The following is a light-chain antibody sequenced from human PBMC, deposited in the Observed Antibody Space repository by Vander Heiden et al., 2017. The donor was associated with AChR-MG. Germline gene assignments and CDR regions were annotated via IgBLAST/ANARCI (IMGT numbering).Light chain of an antibody. CDR1: SSDVGSYSL. Sequence: QSALTQPASVSGSLGQSITISCTGTSSDVGSYSLVSWYQQHPGKAPKLMIYDVSKRPSGVSDRLSGSKSGNTASLTISGLQPEDEADYYCCSYAGSRPWVFGGGTKLTVL. J-gene: IGLJ3*02. CDR3: CSYAGSRPWV. CDR2: DVS. V-gene: IGLV2-23*02.